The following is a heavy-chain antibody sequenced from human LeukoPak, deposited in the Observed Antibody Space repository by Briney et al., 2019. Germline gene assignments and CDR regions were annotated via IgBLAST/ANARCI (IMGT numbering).Heavy chain of an antibody. D-gene: IGHD1-26*01. CDR1: GFTFSSYN. Sequence: GRSLRLSCAASGFTFSSYNMNWVRQAPGKGLEWVSSITSGSSYRFYADSVKGRFTISRDNAKNSLYLQMNSLRAEDTAVYYCARDPYSGSYGNYYYYFMDVWGKGTTVTISS. CDR2: ITSGSSYR. J-gene: IGHJ6*03. CDR3: ARDPYSGSYGNYYYYFMDV. V-gene: IGHV3-21*01.